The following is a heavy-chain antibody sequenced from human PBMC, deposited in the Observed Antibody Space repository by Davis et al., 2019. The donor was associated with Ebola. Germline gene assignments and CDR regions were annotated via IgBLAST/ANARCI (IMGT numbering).Heavy chain of an antibody. CDR3: AKDVRYSSSWYGVNYYYGMDV. D-gene: IGHD6-13*01. J-gene: IGHJ6*02. V-gene: IGHV3-9*01. Sequence: GGSLRLSCAASGFTFDDYAMHWVRHAPGKGLEWVSGISWNSGSIGYADSVKGRFTISRDNSKNTLYLQMNSLRAEDTAVYYCAKDVRYSSSWYGVNYYYGMDVWGQGTTVTVSS. CDR2: ISWNSGSI. CDR1: GFTFDDYA.